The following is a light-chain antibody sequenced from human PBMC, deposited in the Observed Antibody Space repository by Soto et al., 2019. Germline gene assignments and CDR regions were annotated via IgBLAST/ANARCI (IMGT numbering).Light chain of an antibody. V-gene: IGKV3-11*01. Sequence: ETVLTQSPATLSLSPGERATLSCRASESVSNSLAWYQHKPGQAPRLLIYNASNRATGIPARFSGSGSGTDFTLTISSLEPEDFAVYFCQQYNKWPRTFGGGTKVDIK. CDR3: QQYNKWPRT. J-gene: IGKJ4*01. CDR2: NAS. CDR1: ESVSNS.